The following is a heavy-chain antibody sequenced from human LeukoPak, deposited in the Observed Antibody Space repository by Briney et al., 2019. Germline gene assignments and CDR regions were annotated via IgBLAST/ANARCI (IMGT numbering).Heavy chain of an antibody. CDR1: GLTFDDHA. D-gene: IGHD5-18*01. Sequence: GGSLRLSCAASGLTFDDHAMHWVRQAPGKGLEWVSSITWNSGNIGYADSVKGRFTISRDSAKNSLYLQMSSLRPEDTALYYCVKGVGLQTDYYYYMDVWGKGTTVTVSS. CDR3: VKGVGLQTDYYYYMDV. V-gene: IGHV3-9*01. CDR2: ITWNSGNI. J-gene: IGHJ6*03.